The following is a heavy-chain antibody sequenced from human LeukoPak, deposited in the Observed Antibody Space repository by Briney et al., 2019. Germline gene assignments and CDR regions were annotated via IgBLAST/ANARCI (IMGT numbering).Heavy chain of an antibody. CDR2: VYHSGST. J-gene: IGHJ6*02. V-gene: IGHV4-59*08. D-gene: IGHD2-15*01. CDR1: GGSIRTYY. Sequence: PSETLSLTCTVSGGSIRTYYWSWIRQSPGKGLEWIGYVYHSGSTNYNPSLRSRATISVDTSENQFSLRLISVTAADTAMYYCARGEVVVAATQYYYYGMDVWGQGTTVTVSS. CDR3: ARGEVVVAATQYYYYGMDV.